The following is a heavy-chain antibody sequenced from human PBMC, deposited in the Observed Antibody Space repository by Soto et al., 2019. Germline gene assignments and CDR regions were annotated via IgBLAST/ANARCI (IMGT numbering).Heavy chain of an antibody. D-gene: IGHD3-22*01. Sequence: HPGGSLRLSCAASGFTFSSYAMSWVRQPAGKGLEWVSVIYAGSITFYADSVKGRFTISRDDSKNSLYLQMNSLRAEDTAVYYCARIPYDNSGTIFDYWGQGTLVTVSS. J-gene: IGHJ4*02. V-gene: IGHV3-23*03. CDR2: IYAGSIT. CDR1: GFTFSSYA. CDR3: ARIPYDNSGTIFDY.